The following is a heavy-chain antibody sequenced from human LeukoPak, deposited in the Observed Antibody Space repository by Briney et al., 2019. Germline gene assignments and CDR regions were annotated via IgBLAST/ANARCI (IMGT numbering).Heavy chain of an antibody. V-gene: IGHV3-23*01. CDR2: ISSGGST. CDR3: ALLDYGGNSGDAFDI. Sequence: GSLRLSCAASGFTFSSYAMSWVRQAPGKGLEWVSDISSGGSTYYADCVKGRFTISRDKSKNTLYLQMNSLRADDTAVYYCALLDYGGNSGDAFDIWGRGTRVTVSS. J-gene: IGHJ3*02. CDR1: GFTFSSYA. D-gene: IGHD4-23*01.